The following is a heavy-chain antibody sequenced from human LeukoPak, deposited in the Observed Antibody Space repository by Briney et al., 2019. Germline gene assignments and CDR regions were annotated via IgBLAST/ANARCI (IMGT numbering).Heavy chain of an antibody. CDR3: ARTLVTPYYFDY. CDR1: GYSISSGFY. D-gene: IGHD4-23*01. CDR2: IYHRGST. V-gene: IGHV4-38-2*02. Sequence: SETLSLTCTVSGYSISSGFYWGWIRQPPGKGLEWIGSIYHRGSTYYNPSLKSRVTISIDTSKNQFSLKLSSVTAADTAVYYCARTLVTPYYFDYWGQGTLVTVSS. J-gene: IGHJ4*02.